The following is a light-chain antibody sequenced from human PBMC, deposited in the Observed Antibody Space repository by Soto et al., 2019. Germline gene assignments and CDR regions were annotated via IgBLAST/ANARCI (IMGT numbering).Light chain of an antibody. V-gene: IGKV1-39*01. CDR2: AAS. Sequence: DIQMTQSPSSLSLSVGDRDTITCRASQSISSYLNWYQQKPGKAPKLLIYAASSLQSGVPSRFSGSGSGTDFTLTISSLQPEDFATYYCQQSYSTPRTFGQGTKVEIK. J-gene: IGKJ1*01. CDR3: QQSYSTPRT. CDR1: QSISSY.